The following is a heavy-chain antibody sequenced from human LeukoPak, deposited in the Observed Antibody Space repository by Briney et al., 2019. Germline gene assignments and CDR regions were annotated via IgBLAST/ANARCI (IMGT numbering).Heavy chain of an antibody. J-gene: IGHJ5*02. CDR2: INPNSGGT. Sequence: ASVTVSCKASGYTFTGYYMHWVRQAPGQGLEWMGCINPNSGGTNYAQKFQGRVTMTRDTSISTAYMELSRLRSDDTAVYYCAREGCSSTSCHNWFDPWGQGTLVTVSS. V-gene: IGHV1-2*02. D-gene: IGHD2-2*01. CDR3: AREGCSSTSCHNWFDP. CDR1: GYTFTGYY.